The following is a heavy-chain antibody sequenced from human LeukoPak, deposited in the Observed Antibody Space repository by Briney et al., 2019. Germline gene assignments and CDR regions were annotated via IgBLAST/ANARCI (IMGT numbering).Heavy chain of an antibody. CDR3: AKGDYGGNSHTFDI. CDR2: ILYDGSNK. CDR1: GFTFSSYG. V-gene: IGHV3-30*18. D-gene: IGHD4-23*01. Sequence: GGSLRLSCAASGFTFSSYGMHWVRQAPGKGLEWVAVILYDGSNKYYADSVKGRLTISRDNSKNTLSLQVNSLRSEDTAVYFCAKGDYGGNSHTFDIWGQGTMVTVSS. J-gene: IGHJ3*02.